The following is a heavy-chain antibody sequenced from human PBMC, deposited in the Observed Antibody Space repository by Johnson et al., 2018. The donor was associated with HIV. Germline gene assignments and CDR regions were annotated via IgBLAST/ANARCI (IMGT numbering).Heavy chain of an antibody. D-gene: IGHD5-18*01. CDR3: ARVSLAYSYGYDAF. CDR2: IYSGDNT. CDR1: GISVIKNY. V-gene: IGHV3-66*02. J-gene: IGHJ3*01. Sequence: VQLVESGGGLVQPGGSLRLSCEASGISVIKNYMSWVRQAPGKGLEWVSLIYSGDNTKYADSVKGRFIISRDNSKNTLFLQMNSLRPKDTAVYFCARVSLAYSYGYDAF.